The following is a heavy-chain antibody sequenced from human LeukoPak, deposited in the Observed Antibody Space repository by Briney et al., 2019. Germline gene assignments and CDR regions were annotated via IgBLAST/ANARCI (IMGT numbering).Heavy chain of an antibody. CDR3: VLTAPVGGSYLGGFDY. D-gene: IGHD3-16*02. Sequence: SETLSLTCAVYGGSFSGYYWSWIRQPPGKGLEWIGEINHSGSTNYNPSLKSRVNISVDTSKNQFCLKRSSVTAADTAVYYWVLTAPVGGSYLGGFDYWGQGTLVTVSS. V-gene: IGHV4-34*01. CDR1: GGSFSGYY. J-gene: IGHJ4*02. CDR2: INHSGST.